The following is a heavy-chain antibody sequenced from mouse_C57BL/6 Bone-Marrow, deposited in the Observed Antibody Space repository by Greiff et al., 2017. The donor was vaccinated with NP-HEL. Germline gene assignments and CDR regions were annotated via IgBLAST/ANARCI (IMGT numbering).Heavy chain of an antibody. V-gene: IGHV1-59*01. Sequence: QVQLKQPGAELVRPGTSVKLSCKASGYTFTSYWMHWVKQRPGQGLEWIGVIDPSDSYTNYNQKFKGKATLTVDTSSSTAYMQLSSLTSEDSAVYYCARPIYDGYPYYFDYWGKGTTLTVSS. D-gene: IGHD2-3*01. CDR2: IDPSDSYT. CDR3: ARPIYDGYPYYFDY. CDR1: GYTFTSYW. J-gene: IGHJ2*01.